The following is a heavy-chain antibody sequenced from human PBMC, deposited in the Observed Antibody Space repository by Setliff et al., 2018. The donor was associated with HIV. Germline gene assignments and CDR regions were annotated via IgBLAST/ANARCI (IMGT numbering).Heavy chain of an antibody. CDR3: ARGHLDYDYWEDILGNWFDP. Sequence: ASVKVSCKASGYTFTGYYVHWVRQAPGQGLEWMGWMNPKSGNTGYAQKFQGRVTMTSNTFIGTAYMELNSLTSDDTAVYYCARGHLDYDYWEDILGNWFDPWGQGTLVTVSS. J-gene: IGHJ5*02. D-gene: IGHD3-3*01. V-gene: IGHV1-8*02. CDR2: MNPKSGNT. CDR1: GYTFTGYY.